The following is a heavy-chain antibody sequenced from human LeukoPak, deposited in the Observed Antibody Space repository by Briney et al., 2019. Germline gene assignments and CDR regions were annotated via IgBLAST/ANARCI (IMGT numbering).Heavy chain of an antibody. CDR2: IMPIFGTA. V-gene: IGHV1-69*06. J-gene: IGHJ6*03. Sequence: ASVKVSCKASGGTFSSYAISWARQTPGQELEWMGGIMPIFGTANYAQKFQGRVTITADKSTSTAYMELSSLRSEDTAVYYCASARSQYYYYMDVWGKGTTVTVSS. CDR3: ASARSQYYYYMDV. CDR1: GGTFSSYA.